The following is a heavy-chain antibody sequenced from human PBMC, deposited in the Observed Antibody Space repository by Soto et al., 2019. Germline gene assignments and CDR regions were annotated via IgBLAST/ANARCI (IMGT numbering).Heavy chain of an antibody. V-gene: IGHV3-15*01. D-gene: IGHD2-8*02. CDR2: LTSRSAGGIT. J-gene: IGHJ4*02. CDR3: TTSLSTPGGFDY. Sequence: EVQLVESGGGIVKPGGSLTLSCEVSGFTVRDAYMGWVRQAPGKRLEWGGRLTSRSAGGITDFTAPVKGRFSISKYDSDNTLYLQMNSLKTEDTAVYYCTTSLSTPGGFDYSGQGTLVTDSS. CDR1: GFTVRDAY.